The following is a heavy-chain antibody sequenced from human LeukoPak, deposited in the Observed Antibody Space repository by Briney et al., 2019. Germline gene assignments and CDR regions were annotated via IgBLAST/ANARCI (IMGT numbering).Heavy chain of an antibody. CDR3: ARRQRITMVRGVLRIKYYYYYMDV. CDR2: IYTSGST. V-gene: IGHV4-4*09. J-gene: IGHJ6*03. D-gene: IGHD3-10*01. CDR1: GGSISSYY. Sequence: SETLFLTCTVSGGSISSYYWSWIRQPPGKGLEWIGYIYTSGSTNYNPSLKSRVTISVDTSKNQFSLKLSSVTAADTAVYYCARRQRITMVRGVLRIKYYYYYMDVWGKGTTVTVSS.